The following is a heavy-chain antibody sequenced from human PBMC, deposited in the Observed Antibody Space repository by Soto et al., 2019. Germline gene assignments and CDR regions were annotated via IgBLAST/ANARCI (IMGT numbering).Heavy chain of an antibody. CDR1: GYNFATYW. CDR2: IYPGDSDS. D-gene: IGHD4-17*01. CDR3: ARHGFYGDYASNYFDP. J-gene: IGHJ5*02. V-gene: IGHV5-51*01. Sequence: PGESLKISCEGFGYNFATYWIAWVRQMPGKGLEYMGIIYPGDSDSRYSPSFQGQVTFSADKSISTAYMQRSSLKASDTAMYYCARHGFYGDYASNYFDPWGQGTLVTVSS.